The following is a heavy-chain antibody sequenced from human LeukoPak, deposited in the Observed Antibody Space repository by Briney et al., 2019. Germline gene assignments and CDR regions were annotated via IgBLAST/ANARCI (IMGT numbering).Heavy chain of an antibody. CDR1: GFTLGSYW. CDR2: IKQEGREK. CDR3: ARDRGYSYGTYNWFDP. J-gene: IGHJ5*02. D-gene: IGHD5-18*01. Sequence: PGGSLRLSCAASGFTLGSYWMSWVRQAPGRGLGWVATIKQEGREKYYVDSVKGRFTISRDNAKNSMYLQMNSLRAEDTAVYYCARDRGYSYGTYNWFDPWGQGTLVTVSS. V-gene: IGHV3-7*01.